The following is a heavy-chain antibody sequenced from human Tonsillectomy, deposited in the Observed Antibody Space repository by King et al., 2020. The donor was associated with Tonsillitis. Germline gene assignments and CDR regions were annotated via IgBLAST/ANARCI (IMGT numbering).Heavy chain of an antibody. CDR2: ISYDGSIT. CDR3: ARVRGGDISVALDY. D-gene: IGHD6-19*01. V-gene: IGHV3-30*04. CDR1: GFAFSNYA. J-gene: IGHJ4*02. Sequence: VQLVGSGGGVVQPGRSLRLSCAASGFAFSNYAIHWVRQAPGKGLEWVAVISYDGSITYYADSVKGRFTISRDTSKNTLYLQMNSLRAEDTALYYCARVRGGDISVALDYWGQGALVTVSS.